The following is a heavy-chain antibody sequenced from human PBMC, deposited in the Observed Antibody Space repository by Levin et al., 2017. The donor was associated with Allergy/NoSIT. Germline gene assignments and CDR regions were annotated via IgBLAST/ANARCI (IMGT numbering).Heavy chain of an antibody. J-gene: IGHJ4*02. CDR1: GGSFSGYY. D-gene: IGHD6-13*01. Sequence: SETLSLTCAVYGGSFSGYYWSWIRQPPGKGLEWIGEINHSGSTNYNPSLKSRVTISVDTSKNQFSLKLSSVTAADTAVYYCARGLAAAGSSSDYWGQGTLVTVSS. CDR2: INHSGST. CDR3: ARGLAAAGSSSDY. V-gene: IGHV4-34*01.